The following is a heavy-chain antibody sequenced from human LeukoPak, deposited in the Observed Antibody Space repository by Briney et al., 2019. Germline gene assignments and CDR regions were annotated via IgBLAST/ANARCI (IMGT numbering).Heavy chain of an antibody. CDR2: IYHSGTT. V-gene: IGHV4-38-2*02. D-gene: IGHD5-24*01. CDR3: ARHRDGYSYYYYYYMDV. CDR1: GYSISTGYY. J-gene: IGHJ6*03. Sequence: SETLSLTCTVSGYSISTGYYWGWIRQPPGKGLEWIGSIYHSGTTYYNPPLKSRVAISVDTSKNQFSLKLSSVTAADTAVYYCARHRDGYSYYYYYYMDVWGKGTTVTISS.